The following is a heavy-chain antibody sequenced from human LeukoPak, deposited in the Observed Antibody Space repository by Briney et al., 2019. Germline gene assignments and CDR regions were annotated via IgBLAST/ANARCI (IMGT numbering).Heavy chain of an antibody. CDR3: ARDSPEEQLVLDYYYYYGMDV. D-gene: IGHD6-13*01. Sequence: ASVKVSCKASGYTFTSYGISWVRQAPGQGLEWMGWISAYNGNTNYAQKLQGRVTMTTDTSTSTAYMELRSLRSDDTAVYYCARDSPEEQLVLDYYYYYGMDVWGQGTTVTVSS. V-gene: IGHV1-18*01. J-gene: IGHJ6*02. CDR1: GYTFTSYG. CDR2: ISAYNGNT.